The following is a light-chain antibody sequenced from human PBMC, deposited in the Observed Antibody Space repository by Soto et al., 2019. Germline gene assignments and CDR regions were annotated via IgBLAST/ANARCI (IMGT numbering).Light chain of an antibody. CDR3: SSYTSSSTRV. Sequence: QSALTQPASVSGSPGQSITISCTGTSSDVGGYNYVSWYQQHPGKDPKLMIYDVSNRPSGVSNRFSGSKSGNTASLTISGLQAEDEADYYCSSYTSSSTRVFGGGTKLTGL. V-gene: IGLV2-14*01. CDR2: DVS. J-gene: IGLJ3*02. CDR1: SSDVGGYNY.